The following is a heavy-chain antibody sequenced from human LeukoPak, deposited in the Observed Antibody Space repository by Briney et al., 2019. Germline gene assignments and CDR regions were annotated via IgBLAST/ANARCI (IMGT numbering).Heavy chain of an antibody. CDR2: MNPNSGNT. D-gene: IGHD2-21*02. V-gene: IGHV1-8*01. CDR1: GYTFTSYD. Sequence: GASVKVSCKASGYTFTSYDINWVRQATGQGLEWMGWMNPNSGNTGYAQKFQGRVTMTRNTSISTAYMELSSLRPEDTAVYYCARGRGIVVVTAASVAFDIWGQGTMVTVSS. J-gene: IGHJ3*02. CDR3: ARGRGIVVVTAASVAFDI.